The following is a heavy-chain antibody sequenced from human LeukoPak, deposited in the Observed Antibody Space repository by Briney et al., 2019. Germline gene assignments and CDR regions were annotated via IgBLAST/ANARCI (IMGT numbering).Heavy chain of an antibody. D-gene: IGHD6-19*01. J-gene: IGHJ4*02. CDR3: ARGAISSDWYFDY. CDR2: IYYSGST. V-gene: IGHV4-59*01. Sequence: PSETLSLTCTVSGGSINSYYWSWIRQPPGKGLEWIGYIYYSGSTNYNPSLKSRVTISVDTSKNQFSLKLSSVTAADTAVYYCARGAISSDWYFDYWGQGTLVTVSS. CDR1: GGSINSYY.